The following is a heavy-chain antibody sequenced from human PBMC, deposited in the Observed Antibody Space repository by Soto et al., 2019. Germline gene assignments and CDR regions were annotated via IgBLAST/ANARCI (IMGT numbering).Heavy chain of an antibody. CDR3: ARGPRAPPPHDYGMDV. CDR1: GFTFSSHV. J-gene: IGHJ6*02. Sequence: EVQLLESGGGLVQPGGSLRLSCAASGFTFSSHVMNWVRQAPGKGLEWVAAISGGGGTTYYGDSVEGRFTMSRDNSKNPLYLKMNSLRAEDTAIYYCARGPRAPPPHDYGMDVWGQGTTVTVSS. CDR2: ISGGGGTT. V-gene: IGHV3-23*01.